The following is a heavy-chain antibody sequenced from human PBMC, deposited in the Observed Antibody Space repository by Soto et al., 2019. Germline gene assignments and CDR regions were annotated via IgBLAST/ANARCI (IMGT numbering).Heavy chain of an antibody. CDR2: ISSSSSYI. J-gene: IGHJ6*02. Sequence: TGGSLRLSCAASGFTFSSYSMNWVRQAPGKGLEWVSSISSSSSYIYYADSVKGRFTISRDNAKNSLYLQMNSLRAEDTAVYYCAREVSSSEDYYYYGMDVCGQGTTVTGSS. CDR1: GFTFSSYS. V-gene: IGHV3-21*04. D-gene: IGHD6-6*01. CDR3: AREVSSSEDYYYYGMDV.